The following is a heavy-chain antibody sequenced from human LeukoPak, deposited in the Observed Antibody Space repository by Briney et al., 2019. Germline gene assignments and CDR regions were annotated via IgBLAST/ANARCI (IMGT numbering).Heavy chain of an antibody. V-gene: IGHV1-2*02. CDR1: GYTFTGYY. CDR2: INPNSGGT. D-gene: IGHD1-7*01. CDR3: ARGAPRDWNYITYYMDV. J-gene: IGHJ6*03. Sequence: ASVKVSCKASGYTFTGYYMHWVRQAPGQGLEWMGWINPNSGGTNYAQKFQGRVTMTRDTSISTAYMELSRLRSDDTAVYYCARGAPRDWNYITYYMDVWGKGTTVTVSS.